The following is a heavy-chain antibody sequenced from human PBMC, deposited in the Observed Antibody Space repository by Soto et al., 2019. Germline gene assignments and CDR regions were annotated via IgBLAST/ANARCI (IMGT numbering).Heavy chain of an antibody. Sequence: EVQLVESGGGLVQPGGSLRLSCAASGFTFSYYWMHWVRQAPGKGLVWVSRIDNDGSTTIYSDSVRGRFTISRDNAQNTLYLQMNSLRAEDTAVSYFARGLAGYRYGSYWGQRFPVTVSS. V-gene: IGHV3-74*01. J-gene: IGHJ4*02. CDR2: IDNDGSTT. D-gene: IGHD5-18*01. CDR3: ARGLAGYRYGSY. CDR1: GFTFSYYW.